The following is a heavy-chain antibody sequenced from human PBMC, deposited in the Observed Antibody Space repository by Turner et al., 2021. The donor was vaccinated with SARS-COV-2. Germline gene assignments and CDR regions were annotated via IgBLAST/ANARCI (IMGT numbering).Heavy chain of an antibody. J-gene: IGHJ4*02. V-gene: IGHV4-39*01. CDR3: ARHATELRGDYFDY. D-gene: IGHD1-26*01. Sequence: QLQLQESGTGSVKPSETLSLTCTLSGRSIRSSSDYWGWIRQPPGTGLELIGRIYYSGSTYYNPSLKSRVTISVDTSKNQFSLRLSYVTAADTAVYYWARHATELRGDYFDYWGQGTLVTVSS. CDR2: IYYSGST. CDR1: GRSIRSSSDY.